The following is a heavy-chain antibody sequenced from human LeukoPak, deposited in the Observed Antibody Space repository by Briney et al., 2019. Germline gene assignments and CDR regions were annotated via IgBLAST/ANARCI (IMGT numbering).Heavy chain of an antibody. CDR1: GDSISSYY. CDR2: VYNSGST. D-gene: IGHD3-9*01. Sequence: SETLSLTCTVSGDSISSYYWSWIRQPPGKGLEWIGYVYNSGSTNYNPSLTSRLTISLDTSKNQFSLILTSVTAADTAVYYCPRTVLTGYFNWFDPWGQGTLVTVSS. V-gene: IGHV4-59*01. CDR3: PRTVLTGYFNWFDP. J-gene: IGHJ5*02.